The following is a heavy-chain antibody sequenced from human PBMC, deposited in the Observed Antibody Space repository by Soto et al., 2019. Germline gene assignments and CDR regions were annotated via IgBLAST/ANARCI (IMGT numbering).Heavy chain of an antibody. D-gene: IGHD5-12*01. CDR2: ISYDGSNK. Sequence: QVQLVESGGGVVQPGRSLRLSCAASGFTFSSYAMHWVRQAPGKGLEWVAGISYDGSNKYYADSVKGRFTISRDNSKNTLYLQMNSLRAEDTAVYYCARGRLGVDYWGQGTLVTVSS. J-gene: IGHJ4*02. CDR3: ARGRLGVDY. CDR1: GFTFSSYA. V-gene: IGHV3-30-3*01.